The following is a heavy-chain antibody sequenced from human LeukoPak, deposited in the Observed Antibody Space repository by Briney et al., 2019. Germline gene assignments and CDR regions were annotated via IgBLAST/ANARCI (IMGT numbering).Heavy chain of an antibody. CDR2: ISNSGTTK. V-gene: IGHV3-11*04. D-gene: IGHD2-15*01. CDR1: GFTFSDYY. J-gene: IGHJ4*02. Sequence: GGSLRLSCAASGFTFSDYYMSWIRQAPGKGLEWVSYISNSGTTKYYADSVEGRFTISRDNAKDSLFLQMNSLRAEDTAVYYCAREGVVVRYWGQGTLVTVSS. CDR3: AREGVVVRY.